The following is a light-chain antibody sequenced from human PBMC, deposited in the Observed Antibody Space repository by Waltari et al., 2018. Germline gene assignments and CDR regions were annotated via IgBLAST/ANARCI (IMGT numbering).Light chain of an antibody. CDR3: QNHERLPAT. J-gene: IGKJ1*01. V-gene: IGKV3D-20*02. Sequence: ELVLTQSPAPLSLSPGERATLACRASQSVGSFLAWYQQKPGQAPRLLIYQASNRATGIPDRFSGSGSGTDFSLTISRLEPEDFAVYYCQNHERLPATFGQGTKVEI. CDR2: QAS. CDR1: QSVGSF.